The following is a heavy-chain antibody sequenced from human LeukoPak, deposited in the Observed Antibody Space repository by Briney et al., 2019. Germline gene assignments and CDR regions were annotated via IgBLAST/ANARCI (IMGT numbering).Heavy chain of an antibody. CDR1: GFTFSSYA. Sequence: GGSLRLSCAASGFTFSSYAMHWVRQAPGKGLEWVAVISYDGSNKYYADSVKGRSTISRDNSKNTLYLQMNSLRAEDTAVYYCARAIYGSGSYYCDYWGQGTLVTVSS. V-gene: IGHV3-30*04. D-gene: IGHD3-10*01. CDR3: ARAIYGSGSYYCDY. CDR2: ISYDGSNK. J-gene: IGHJ4*02.